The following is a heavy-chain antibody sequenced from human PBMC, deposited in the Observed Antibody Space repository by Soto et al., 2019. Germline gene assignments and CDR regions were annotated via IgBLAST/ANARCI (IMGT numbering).Heavy chain of an antibody. V-gene: IGHV3-30*18. CDR2: ISYDGSNK. CDR3: AKDRNYDFWSGYRDY. Sequence: QVQLVESGGGVVQPGRSLRLSCAASGFTFSSYGMHWVRQAPGKGLAWVAVISYDGSNKYYADSVKGRFTISRDNSKNTLYLQMNSLRAEDTAVYYCAKDRNYDFWSGYRDYWGQGTLVTVSS. J-gene: IGHJ4*02. D-gene: IGHD3-3*01. CDR1: GFTFSSYG.